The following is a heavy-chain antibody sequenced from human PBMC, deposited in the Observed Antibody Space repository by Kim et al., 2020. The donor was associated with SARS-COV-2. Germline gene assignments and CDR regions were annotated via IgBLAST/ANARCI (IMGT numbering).Heavy chain of an antibody. CDR3: AKKQITEDGTFYFDF. CDR1: GFTFSNYD. Sequence: GGSLRLSCVASGFTFSNYDMNWVRQAPGKGLEWVSSISRSGITSYYADSVKGRFTISRDNSKNTLYLQLNHLRADDTAIYYCAKKQITEDGTFYFDFWGQGTLVPVSS. J-gene: IGHJ4*01. V-gene: IGHV3-23*01. D-gene: IGHD3-16*01. CDR2: ISRSGITS.